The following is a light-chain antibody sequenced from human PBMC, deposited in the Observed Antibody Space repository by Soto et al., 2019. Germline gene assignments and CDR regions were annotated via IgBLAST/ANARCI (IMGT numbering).Light chain of an antibody. J-gene: IGLJ1*01. Sequence: QSVLTQPASVSGSPGQSITISCTGTSSDIGAYNYVSWYQQHPGKAPKVIIYEVTNRPPGVSNRVSGYTSDSTASLIISGLPAEDEKDYDCSSYASTSTYVLVAGTNVNVL. V-gene: IGLV2-14*01. CDR2: EVT. CDR1: SSDIGAYNY. CDR3: SSYASTSTYV.